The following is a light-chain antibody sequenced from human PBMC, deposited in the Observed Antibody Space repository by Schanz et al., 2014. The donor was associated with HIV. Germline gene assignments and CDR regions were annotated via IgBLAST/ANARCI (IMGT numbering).Light chain of an antibody. J-gene: IGKJ5*01. Sequence: EIVLTQSPVILSLSPGERATLSCRASQTVSSNSLGWYQQKRGQVPRLLIYSASRRANGIPDRFSGSGSGTDFTLTISRLEPEDFAVYYCQQRSVWPITFGQGTRLEIK. CDR2: SAS. CDR1: QTVSSNS. V-gene: IGKV3D-20*02. CDR3: QQRSVWPIT.